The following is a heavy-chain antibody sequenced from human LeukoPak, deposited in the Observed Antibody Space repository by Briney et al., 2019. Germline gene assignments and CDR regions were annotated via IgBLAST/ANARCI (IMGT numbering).Heavy chain of an antibody. Sequence: GGSLRLSCAASGFTFSSYSMNWVREAPGKGLEWVSSITSSSSYIYYSDSVKGRFTISRDNAKNSMYLQMNSLRAEDTAVYYCARCGGGNPRWCDPWGQGTLVTVSS. CDR2: ITSSSSYI. D-gene: IGHD4-23*01. J-gene: IGHJ5*02. CDR3: ARCGGGNPRWCDP. CDR1: GFTFSSYS. V-gene: IGHV3-21*01.